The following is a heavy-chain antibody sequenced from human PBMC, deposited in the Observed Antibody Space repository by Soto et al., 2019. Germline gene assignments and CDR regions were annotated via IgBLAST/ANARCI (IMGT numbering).Heavy chain of an antibody. J-gene: IGHJ3*02. V-gene: IGHV1-2*02. CDR1: GYPVTAYY. CDR2: INPATGAA. Sequence: QLHLVQSGAVVKKPGASVTVSCSASGYPVTAYYMHWVRQAPGRGLEWMGGINPATGAAKYTQTFQGRVTMTRDTSPSTVFMDPSGLTSEDTAVFYCARGGGVGVAGSAAFDMWGQGTLVTVSS. CDR3: ARGGGVGVAGSAAFDM. D-gene: IGHD3-3*01.